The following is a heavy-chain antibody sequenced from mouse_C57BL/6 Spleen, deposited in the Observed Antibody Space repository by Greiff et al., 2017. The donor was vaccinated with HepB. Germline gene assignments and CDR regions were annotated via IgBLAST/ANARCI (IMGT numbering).Heavy chain of an antibody. CDR3: ARSDWVDY. Sequence: QVQLKQSGAELVRPGASVKLSCKASGYTFTDYYINWVKQRPGQGLEWIARIYTGSGNTYYNEKFKGKATLTAEKSSSPAYMQLSSLTSEDSAVYFCARSDWVDYWGQGTTLTVSS. D-gene: IGHD4-1*01. CDR1: GYTFTDYY. J-gene: IGHJ2*01. V-gene: IGHV1-76*01. CDR2: IYTGSGNT.